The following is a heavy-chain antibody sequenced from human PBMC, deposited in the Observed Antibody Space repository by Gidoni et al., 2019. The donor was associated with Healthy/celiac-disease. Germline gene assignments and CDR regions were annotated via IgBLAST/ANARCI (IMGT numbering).Heavy chain of an antibody. V-gene: IGHV4-39*02. J-gene: IGHJ4*02. Sequence: QLQLQESGPGLVRPSETLSLTSTASGGSTTSYSYYWGWIRQPPGKGLEWIGSLYYSGSTYYNPSLKSRVTISVDASKNQFSLKLSSVTAADTAVYYCAREVVVGALGPIDYWGQGTLVTVSS. D-gene: IGHD1-26*01. CDR2: LYYSGST. CDR3: AREVVVGALGPIDY. CDR1: GGSTTSYSYY.